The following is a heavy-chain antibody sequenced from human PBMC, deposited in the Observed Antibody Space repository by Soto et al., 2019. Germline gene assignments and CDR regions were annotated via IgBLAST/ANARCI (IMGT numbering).Heavy chain of an antibody. V-gene: IGHV4-39*02. Sequence: QLQLQESGPGLVKPSETLSLTCTVSGGSISSSSYYWGWIRQPPGKGLEWIGSIYYSGSTYYNPSLKSRVTISVDTCKSRFALKLSSVTAADTAVYYCARIAEGYYYYYMPVWGNGTTVTVSS. CDR2: IYYSGST. CDR1: GGSISSSSYY. J-gene: IGHJ6*03. D-gene: IGHD2-21*01. CDR3: ARIAEGYYYYYMPV.